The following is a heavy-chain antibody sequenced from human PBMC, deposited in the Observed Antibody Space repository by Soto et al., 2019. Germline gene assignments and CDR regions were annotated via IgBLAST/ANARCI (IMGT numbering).Heavy chain of an antibody. CDR2: ISAYNGNT. Sequence: QVPLVQSGAEVKKPGASVKVSCKASGYTFTSYGITWVRQAPGQGLEWMGWISAYNGNTNYAQKLQGRVTMTTDTSTSTAYMELRSLRSDDTAVYYCARDLLGAYYDTHDAFDIWGQGTMVTVSS. CDR1: GYTFTSYG. CDR3: ARDLLGAYYDTHDAFDI. J-gene: IGHJ3*02. D-gene: IGHD3-22*01. V-gene: IGHV1-18*01.